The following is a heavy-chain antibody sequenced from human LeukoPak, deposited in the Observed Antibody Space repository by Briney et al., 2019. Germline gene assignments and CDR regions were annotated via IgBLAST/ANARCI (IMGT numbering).Heavy chain of an antibody. D-gene: IGHD6-19*01. V-gene: IGHV3-33*01. CDR1: GFTFNSYD. CDR2: MWYDESSK. CDR3: ERGLAVAGTGDAFDI. J-gene: IGHJ3*02. Sequence: PGGSLTLSCAASGFTFNSYDMHGVRQAPGKGRVWVAIMWYDESSKYYEDSVKGRFTISRDNSKTTLYLQMNSLRAEDTDVYYCERGLAVAGTGDAFDIWGQGTMVIVSS.